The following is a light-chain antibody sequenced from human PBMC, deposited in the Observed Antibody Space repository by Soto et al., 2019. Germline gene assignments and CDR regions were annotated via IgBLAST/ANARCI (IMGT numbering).Light chain of an antibody. CDR2: DVR. V-gene: IGLV2-14*03. CDR1: SSDVGGFNY. Sequence: QSALTQPASVSGSPGQSITISCTGSSSDVGGFNYVSWYQQHPGKAPRLMLYDVRDRPSGVSNRFSGSKSGNTASLTISGLQAEDEALYYCTSYTTTNSLVFGGGTKVTVL. J-gene: IGLJ2*01. CDR3: TSYTTTNSLV.